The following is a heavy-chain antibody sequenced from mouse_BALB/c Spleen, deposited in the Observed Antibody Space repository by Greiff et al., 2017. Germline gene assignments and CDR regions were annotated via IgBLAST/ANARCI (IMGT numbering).Heavy chain of an antibody. CDR2: IYPYNGGT. Sequence: EVKLMESGPELVKPGASVKISCKASGYTFTDYNMHWVKQSHGKSLEWIGYIYPYNGGTGYNQKFKSKATLTVDNSSSTAYMELRSLTSEDSAVYYCARPFITTRAMDYWGQGTSVTVSS. J-gene: IGHJ4*01. CDR1: GYTFTDYN. V-gene: IGHV1S29*02. D-gene: IGHD1-2*01. CDR3: ARPFITTRAMDY.